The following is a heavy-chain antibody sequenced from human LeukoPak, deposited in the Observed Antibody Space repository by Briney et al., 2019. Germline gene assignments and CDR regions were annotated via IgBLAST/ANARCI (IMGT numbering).Heavy chain of an antibody. J-gene: IGHJ4*02. Sequence: GGSLRLSCAASGFTFSSYDMSWVRQAPGKGLEWVSGISGSGGSTYYADSVKGRFTISRDNSKNTLYLQMNSLRVEDTAVYYCAKDVGWELPTHFDYWGQGTLVTVSS. CDR1: GFTFSSYD. D-gene: IGHD1-26*01. V-gene: IGHV3-23*01. CDR3: AKDVGWELPTHFDY. CDR2: ISGSGGST.